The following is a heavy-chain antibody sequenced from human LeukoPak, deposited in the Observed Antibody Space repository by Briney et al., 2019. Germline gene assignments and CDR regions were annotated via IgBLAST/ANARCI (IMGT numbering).Heavy chain of an antibody. Sequence: SVKVSCKASGGTFSSYAISWVRQAPGQGLEWMGGIIPIFGTANYAQKFQGRVTITADKSTSTAYMELSSLRSEDTAVYYCARGRYYYYYYMGVWGKGTTVTVSS. CDR1: GGTFSSYA. J-gene: IGHJ6*03. CDR3: ARGRYYYYYYMGV. V-gene: IGHV1-69*06. CDR2: IIPIFGTA.